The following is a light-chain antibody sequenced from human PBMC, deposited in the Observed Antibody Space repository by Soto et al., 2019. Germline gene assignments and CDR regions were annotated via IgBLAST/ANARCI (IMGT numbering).Light chain of an antibody. CDR3: HQTYSIPWT. CDR2: AAS. V-gene: IGKV1-39*01. CDR1: QSISSY. Sequence: DIQMTQSPSSLSASVGDRVTITCRASQSISSYLNWYQQKPGKAPKLLIYAASSVHSGVPSRFSAGGSGTDSTLIISSLQPEDFAIYYCHQTYSIPWTFGQGTKVEIK. J-gene: IGKJ1*01.